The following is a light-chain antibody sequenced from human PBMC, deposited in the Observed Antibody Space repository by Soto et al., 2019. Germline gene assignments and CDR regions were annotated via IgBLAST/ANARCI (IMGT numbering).Light chain of an antibody. CDR1: QGIKND. CDR2: AVS. J-gene: IGKJ1*01. Sequence: DGVTITCRASQGIKNDLAWYQQKPGKAPKRLIYAVSSLQSEVPSRFSGSGSGTEFTLTISSLQPEDVATYYCLQHHSYPQTFGQGTKVDIK. V-gene: IGKV1-17*01. CDR3: LQHHSYPQT.